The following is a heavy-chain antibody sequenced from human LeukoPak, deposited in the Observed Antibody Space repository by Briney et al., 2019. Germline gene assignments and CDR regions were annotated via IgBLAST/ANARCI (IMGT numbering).Heavy chain of an antibody. CDR3: ARASVGFGESRHAFDI. D-gene: IGHD3-10*01. Sequence: GASVKVSCKASGYTFIGYYIHWVRQAPGQGLEWMGWIHPNGGGTSYAQRFQGRVTLTRDTSVSTAHMELSSLRSDDTAVYYCARASVGFGESRHAFDIWGQGTMVTVSS. CDR2: IHPNGGGT. J-gene: IGHJ3*02. V-gene: IGHV1-2*02. CDR1: GYTFIGYY.